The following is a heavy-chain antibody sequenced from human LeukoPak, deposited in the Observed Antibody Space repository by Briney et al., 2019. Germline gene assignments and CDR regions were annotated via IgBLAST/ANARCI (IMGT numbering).Heavy chain of an antibody. CDR2: INHSGST. CDR3: ASGEGSSYYYYGMDV. D-gene: IGHD3-10*01. CDR1: GGSFSGYY. V-gene: IGHV4-34*01. Sequence: SETLSLTCAVYGGSFSGYYWSWIRQPPGEGLEWIGEINHSGSTNYNPSLKSRVAISVDTSKNQFSLKLSSVTAADTAVYYCASGEGSSYYYYGMDVWGQGTTVTVSS. J-gene: IGHJ6*02.